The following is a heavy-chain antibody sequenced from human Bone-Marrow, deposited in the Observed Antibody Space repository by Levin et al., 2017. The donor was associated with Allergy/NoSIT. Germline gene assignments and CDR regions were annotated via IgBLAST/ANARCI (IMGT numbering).Heavy chain of an antibody. J-gene: IGHJ5*02. Sequence: LSLTCAASGFTFSNYAMTWVRQAPGKGLEWVSAISGSGRSTSYADSVKGRFTISRDNSKNTLYLQMNSLRAEDMAVYYCAKDGVGVTNNWCDPWGQGTLVTVSS. V-gene: IGHV3-23*01. CDR3: AKDGVGVTNNWCDP. D-gene: IGHD2-21*02. CDR2: ISGSGRST. CDR1: GFTFSNYA.